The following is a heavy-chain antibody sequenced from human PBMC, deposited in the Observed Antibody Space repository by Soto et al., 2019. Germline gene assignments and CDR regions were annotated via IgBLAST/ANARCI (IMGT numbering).Heavy chain of an antibody. V-gene: IGHV2-5*02. J-gene: IGHJ4*02. CDR1: GFSLSTGGVG. D-gene: IGHD1-7*01. Sequence: QITLKESGPTLVKPTQTLTLTCTFSGFSLSTGGVGLGWIRQPPGKALEWLGFIFWDDDKRYSPSLKSRLTITKDTSKNQVVLTITNMDPVDTATYYCAHRSASQLELRNWGQGTLVTVSS. CDR2: IFWDDDK. CDR3: AHRSASQLELRN.